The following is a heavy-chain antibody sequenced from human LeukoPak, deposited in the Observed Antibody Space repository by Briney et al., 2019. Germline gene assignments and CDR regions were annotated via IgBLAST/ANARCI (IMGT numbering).Heavy chain of an antibody. CDR1: GGSISSYY. J-gene: IGHJ4*02. CDR3: ARGADSSGYYSIFYFDY. CDR2: IYYSGST. Sequence: SETLSLTCTVSGGSISSYYWNWIRQPPGKGLEWIGYIYYSGSTNYNPSLKRRVTISVDTSKNQFSLKLSSVTAADTAVYYCARGADSSGYYSIFYFDYWGQGTLVTVSS. V-gene: IGHV4-59*01. D-gene: IGHD3-22*01.